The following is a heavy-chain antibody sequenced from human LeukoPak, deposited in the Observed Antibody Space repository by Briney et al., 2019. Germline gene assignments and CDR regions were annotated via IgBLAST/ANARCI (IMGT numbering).Heavy chain of an antibody. J-gene: IGHJ4*02. CDR1: GYTFTGYY. CDR3: ARGAGGYNFELGY. V-gene: IGHV1-2*02. Sequence: ASVKVSCKASGYTFTGYYMHWVRQAPGQGLEWMGWINPNSVGTNYTQNFQGSVTITRDTSISTAYMELSRLTSDDTAVYYCARGAGGYNFELGYWGQGTLVTVSS. CDR2: INPNSVGT. D-gene: IGHD5-24*01.